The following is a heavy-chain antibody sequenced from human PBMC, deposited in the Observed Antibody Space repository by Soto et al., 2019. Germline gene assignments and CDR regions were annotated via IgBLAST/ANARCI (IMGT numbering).Heavy chain of an antibody. CDR3: ARGVVVVAVTRYYYGMDV. D-gene: IGHD2-15*01. CDR1: GGTFSSYA. J-gene: IGHJ6*02. Sequence: QVQLVQSGAAVKKPGSSVKVSCKASGGTFSSYAISWVRQASGQGLEWMGGIIPIFGTANYAQKFQGRVTITADESTSTAYMELSSLRSEDTAVYYCARGVVVVAVTRYYYGMDVWGQGTTVTVSS. CDR2: IIPIFGTA. V-gene: IGHV1-69*12.